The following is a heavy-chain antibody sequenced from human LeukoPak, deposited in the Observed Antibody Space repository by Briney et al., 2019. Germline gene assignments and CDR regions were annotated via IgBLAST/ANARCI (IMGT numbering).Heavy chain of an antibody. CDR1: RYTFTNLD. CDR2: MSPNSGDT. CDR3: ASNPPNTGDFYY. J-gene: IGHJ4*02. V-gene: IGHV1-8*01. D-gene: IGHD1-1*01. Sequence: ASVKVSCKPSRYTFTNLDINWLRQAPGQGLEWMGWMSPNSGDTGYAQKFQGRVSMTRDTSISTAYMELSSLRSEDTAVYYCASNPPNTGDFYYWGLGSLVTVSS.